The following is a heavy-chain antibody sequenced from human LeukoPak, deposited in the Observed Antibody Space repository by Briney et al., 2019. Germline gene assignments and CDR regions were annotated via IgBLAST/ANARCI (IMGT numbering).Heavy chain of an antibody. V-gene: IGHV1-69*13. J-gene: IGHJ4*02. Sequence: GASVKVSCKASGGTFSSYAISWVRQAPAQGLEWMGGIIPIFGTANYAQKFQGRVTITADESTSTAYMELSSLRSEDTAVYYCARDRGHRGYCTNGVCYLGSSTFDYWGQGTPVTVPS. CDR3: ARDRGHRGYCTNGVCYLGSSTFDY. CDR1: GGTFSSYA. CDR2: IIPIFGTA. D-gene: IGHD2-8*01.